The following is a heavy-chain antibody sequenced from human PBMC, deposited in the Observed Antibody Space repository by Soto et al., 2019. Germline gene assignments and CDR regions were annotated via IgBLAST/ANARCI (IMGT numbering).Heavy chain of an antibody. V-gene: IGHV1-46*01. J-gene: IGHJ6*02. Sequence: ASVKVSCKAYGYTFIRFHMHWVRQAPGQGLEWLGVINPRGITTTYAQKFQGRVTMTWDTSTSTVYMELSGLRLEDTALYYCAREEIGNYYGMDVWGQGTTVTVS. CDR1: GYTFIRFH. CDR2: INPRGITT. D-gene: IGHD1-1*01. CDR3: AREEIGNYYGMDV.